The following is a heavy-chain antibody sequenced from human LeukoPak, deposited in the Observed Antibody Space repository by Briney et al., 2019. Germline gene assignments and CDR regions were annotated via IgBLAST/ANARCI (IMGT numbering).Heavy chain of an antibody. Sequence: SETLSLTCTVSGGSITSYYWSWIRQPPGKGLERIGYIYYSGSTNYNPSLKSRVTISVDTSKNQFSLKLSSVTAADTAVYYCARFSSGWFDDAFDIWGQGTMVTVSS. D-gene: IGHD6-19*01. J-gene: IGHJ3*02. V-gene: IGHV4-59*08. CDR3: ARFSSGWFDDAFDI. CDR1: GGSITSYY. CDR2: IYYSGST.